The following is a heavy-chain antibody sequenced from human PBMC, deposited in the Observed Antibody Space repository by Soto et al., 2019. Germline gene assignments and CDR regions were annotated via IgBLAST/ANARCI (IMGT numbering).Heavy chain of an antibody. Sequence: SETLSLTCAVYGGSFSDYYWSWIRQPPGKGLEWIGEINLSGGTKYNPSLKSRVTISVDTSKNQFSLNLSSVTAADTAVYYCARRGDSYDSSGDAFDIWGQGTMVTVSS. CDR3: ARRGDSYDSSGDAFDI. D-gene: IGHD3-22*01. J-gene: IGHJ3*02. V-gene: IGHV4-34*01. CDR2: INLSGGT. CDR1: GGSFSDYY.